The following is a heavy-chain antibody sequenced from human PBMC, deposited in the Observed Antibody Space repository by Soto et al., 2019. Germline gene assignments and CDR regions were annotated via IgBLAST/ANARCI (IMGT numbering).Heavy chain of an antibody. CDR1: GFTFDDYA. Sequence: EVQLVESGGGLVQPGRSLRLSCAASGFTFDDYAMHWVRQAPGKGLEWVSGISWNSGSIGYADSVKGRFTISRDNAKNYMYLQMNSLRAEDTALYYCAKGGRYCSGGSCYRGYYYYMDVWGKGTTVTVSS. J-gene: IGHJ6*03. D-gene: IGHD2-15*01. V-gene: IGHV3-9*01. CDR3: AKGGRYCSGGSCYRGYYYYMDV. CDR2: ISWNSGSI.